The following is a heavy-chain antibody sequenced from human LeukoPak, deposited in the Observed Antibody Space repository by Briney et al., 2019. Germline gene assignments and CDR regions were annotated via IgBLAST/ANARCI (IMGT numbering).Heavy chain of an antibody. CDR1: GGTFSSYA. Sequence: GASVKVSCKASGGTFSSYAISWVRQAPGQGLEWMGGIIPIFGTANYAQKFQGRVTITADESTSTAYMELSSLRSEDTAVYYCASYLWKQLVGVYFDYWGQGTLVTVSS. J-gene: IGHJ4*02. D-gene: IGHD6-6*01. V-gene: IGHV1-69*13. CDR2: IIPIFGTA. CDR3: ASYLWKQLVGVYFDY.